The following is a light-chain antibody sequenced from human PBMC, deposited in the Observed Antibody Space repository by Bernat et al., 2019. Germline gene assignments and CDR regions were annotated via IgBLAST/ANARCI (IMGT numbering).Light chain of an antibody. V-gene: IGLV3-21*04. CDR2: HDT. CDR1: NIENKN. CDR3: QVYDSSTYHYV. J-gene: IGLJ1*01. Sequence: SYVLTQPRSVSVAPGKTARITCGGNNIENKNVHWYQHKPGQAPVLVISHDTDRPSGIPDRFSGSNSGNTATLSISRVEAGDEADYFCQVYDSSTYHYVFGTGTKVTVL.